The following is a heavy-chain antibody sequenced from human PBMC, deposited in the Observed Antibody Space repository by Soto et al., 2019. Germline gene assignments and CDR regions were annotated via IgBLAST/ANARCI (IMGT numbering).Heavy chain of an antibody. Sequence: PGGSLRLSCAASGFTFSSYAMSWVRQAPGKGLEWVSAISGSGGSTYYADSVKGRFTISRDNSKNTLYLQMNSLRAEDTAVYYCAKDPQNPSDPQYKYCSGGSCYRPGPFDYWGQGTLVTVSS. CDR3: AKDPQNPSDPQYKYCSGGSCYRPGPFDY. V-gene: IGHV3-23*01. D-gene: IGHD2-15*01. CDR1: GFTFSSYA. CDR2: ISGSGGST. J-gene: IGHJ4*02.